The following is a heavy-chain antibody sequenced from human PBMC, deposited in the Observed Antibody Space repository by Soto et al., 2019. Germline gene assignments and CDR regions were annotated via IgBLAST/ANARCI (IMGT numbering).Heavy chain of an antibody. CDR3: ASYSRSRGADY. CDR2: IYYSGST. CDR1: GASISSYY. D-gene: IGHD6-6*01. J-gene: IGHJ4*02. V-gene: IGHV4-59*01. Sequence: ETLALTCPVSGASISSYYWSWIRQPPGKGLEWIGYIYYSGSTNYNPSLKSRVTISVDTSKNQFSLKLSSVTAADTAVYYCASYSRSRGADYWGQGTLVTVSS.